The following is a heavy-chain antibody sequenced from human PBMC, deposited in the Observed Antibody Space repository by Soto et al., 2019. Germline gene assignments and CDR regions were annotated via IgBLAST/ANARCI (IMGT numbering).Heavy chain of an antibody. J-gene: IGHJ4*02. CDR1: GYTFTSYD. D-gene: IGHD3-16*01. Sequence: ASVKVSCKASGYTFTSYDINWERQATGQGLEWIGLTNRNSGNPGYAQKFRGRVTMTRTTSIIIAYMELSRLRSDATAVYYCVLSWEYVWGSSGFPPEYWGLGSLV. CDR3: VLSWEYVWGSSGFPPEY. CDR2: TNRNSGNP. V-gene: IGHV1-8*01.